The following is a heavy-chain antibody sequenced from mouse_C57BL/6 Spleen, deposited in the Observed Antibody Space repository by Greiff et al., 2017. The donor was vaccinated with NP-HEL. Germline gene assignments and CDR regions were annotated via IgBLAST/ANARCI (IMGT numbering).Heavy chain of an antibody. CDR2: IDPSDSYT. D-gene: IGHD1-1*01. V-gene: IGHV1-69*01. J-gene: IGHJ2*01. CDR3: ASHYYGSSYFDY. Sequence: VQLQQSGAELVMPGASVKLSCKASGYTFTSYWMHWVKQRPGQGLEWIGEIDPSDSYTNYNQKFKGKSTLTVDKSSSTAYMQLSSLTSEDSAVYDCASHYYGSSYFDYWGQGTTLTVSS. CDR1: GYTFTSYW.